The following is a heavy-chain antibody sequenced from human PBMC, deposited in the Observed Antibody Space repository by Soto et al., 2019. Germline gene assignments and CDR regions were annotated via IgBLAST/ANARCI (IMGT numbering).Heavy chain of an antibody. J-gene: IGHJ3*02. Sequence: GESLKISCEGSGYSFTSYWIGWVRQMPGKGLEWMGIIYPGDSDTRYSPSFQGQVTISADKSISTAYLQWSSLKASDTAMYYCARRFTYYYDRSGYFRRTRPFDIWGQGTMVTVSS. CDR1: GYSFTSYW. CDR3: ARRFTYYYDRSGYFRRTRPFDI. D-gene: IGHD3-22*01. CDR2: IYPGDSDT. V-gene: IGHV5-51*01.